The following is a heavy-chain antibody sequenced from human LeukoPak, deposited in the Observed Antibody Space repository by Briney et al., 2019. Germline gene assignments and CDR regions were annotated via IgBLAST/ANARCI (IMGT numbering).Heavy chain of an antibody. J-gene: IGHJ4*02. D-gene: IGHD5-18*01. CDR3: ASKMSGYSYGFDY. CDR2: IYYSGST. V-gene: IGHV4-59*01. CDR1: GGSISSYH. Sequence: SETLSLTCTVSGGSISSYHWSWIRQPPGKGLEWIGYIYYSGSTNYNPSLKSRVTISVDTSKNQFSLKLSSVTAADTAVYYCASKMSGYSYGFDYWGQGTLVTVSS.